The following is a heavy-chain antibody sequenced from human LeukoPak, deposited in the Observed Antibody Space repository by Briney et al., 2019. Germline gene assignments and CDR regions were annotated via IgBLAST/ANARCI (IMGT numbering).Heavy chain of an antibody. Sequence: ASVKVSCKASGYTFTGYYIHWMRQAPGQGLEWMGRIDPDSGGPNYAHKFQGRVTMTRDTSISTAYMDLSRLTSDDTAVYFCARDRGKVANDYWGQGTLVIVSS. V-gene: IGHV1-2*06. CDR1: GYTFTGYY. J-gene: IGHJ4*02. CDR2: IDPDSGGP. D-gene: IGHD3-10*01. CDR3: ARDRGKVANDY.